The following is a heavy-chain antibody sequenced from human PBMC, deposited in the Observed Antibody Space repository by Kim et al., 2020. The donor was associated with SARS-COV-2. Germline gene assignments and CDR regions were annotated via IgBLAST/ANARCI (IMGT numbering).Heavy chain of an antibody. J-gene: IGHJ4*02. CDR2: INQDGSEK. D-gene: IGHD7-27*01. CDR3: ARDAWAQRGTDGFDY. V-gene: IGHV3-7*01. Sequence: GGSLRLSCAASGFSFNSFWMSWVRQAPGNGLEWLANINQDGSEKKFVDSVKGRFTISRDNAENSVYLQMNSLRVEDSAVYYCARDAWAQRGTDGFDYWGQGTLVTVSS. CDR1: GFSFNSFW.